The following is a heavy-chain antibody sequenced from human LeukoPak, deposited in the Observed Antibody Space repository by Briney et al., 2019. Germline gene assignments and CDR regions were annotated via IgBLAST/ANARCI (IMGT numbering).Heavy chain of an antibody. D-gene: IGHD3-22*01. J-gene: IGHJ6*03. CDR2: INPNSGGT. V-gene: IGHV1-2*02. CDR3: ARGGYYDRSGFLIYYYYYMDV. Sequence: ASVKVSCKASGYAFTGYYIHWVRQAPGQGLEWMGWINPNSGGTNSAQRFQGRVTMTTDTSISTAYMELGSLRSDDTAVYYCARGGYYDRSGFLIYYYYYMDVWGKGTTVTISS. CDR1: GYAFTGYY.